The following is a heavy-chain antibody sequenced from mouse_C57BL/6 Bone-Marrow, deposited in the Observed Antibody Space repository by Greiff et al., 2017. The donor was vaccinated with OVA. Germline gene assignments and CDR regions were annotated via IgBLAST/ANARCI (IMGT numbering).Heavy chain of an antibody. CDR1: GYAFSSSW. CDR2: IYPGDGDT. Sequence: QVQLKESGPELVKPGASVKISCKASGYAFSSSWMNWVKQRPGKGLEWIGRIYPGDGDTNYNGKFKGKATLTADKSSSTAYMQLSSLTSEDFAVYFCARWVAYWGQGTLVTVSA. J-gene: IGHJ3*01. CDR3: ARWVAY. V-gene: IGHV1-82*01.